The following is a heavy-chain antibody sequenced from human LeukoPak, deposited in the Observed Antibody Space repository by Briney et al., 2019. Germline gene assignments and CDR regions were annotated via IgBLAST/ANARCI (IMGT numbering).Heavy chain of an antibody. CDR1: GYIFTSYW. V-gene: IGHV5-51*01. J-gene: IGHJ1*01. D-gene: IGHD6-19*01. CDR2: IYPGDSDT. CDR3: ARPQWLGKAEGSFQH. Sequence: PGASLQISCKGSGYIFTSYWIGWVRQMPGKGLEWMGIIYPGDSDTRYSPSFQGQVTISADKSISTAYLQWSSLKASDTAMYYCARPQWLGKAEGSFQHWGQGTLGTVSS.